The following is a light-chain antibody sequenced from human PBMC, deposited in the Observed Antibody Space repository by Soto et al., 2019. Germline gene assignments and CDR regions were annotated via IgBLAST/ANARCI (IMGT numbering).Light chain of an antibody. CDR2: GVS. J-gene: IGKJ4*01. CDR1: QVLSSY. Sequence: DIQLTQSPSFLSSSVRDRVTITCRASQVLSSYLAWYQQKPGKAPKLLIYGVSTLQSGVPSRFSGSGSGTEFTLTISSLQPEDFATYYCQQLNTYPLTFGGGTKVEIK. CDR3: QQLNTYPLT. V-gene: IGKV1-9*01.